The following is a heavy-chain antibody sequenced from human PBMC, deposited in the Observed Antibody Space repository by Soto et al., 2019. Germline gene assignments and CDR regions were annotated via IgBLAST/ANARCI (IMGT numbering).Heavy chain of an antibody. CDR1: GFTFSSHW. Sequence: EVQLVESGGGLVQPGGSLRLSCAASGFTFSSHWMHWVRQAPGKGLMWVSRINSDGSSTSYAESVKGRFTISRDNAKKQVFLEMKRSGGGGKGGFYCGRGGAGSTGSLEWGRGVLGTVSS. J-gene: IGHJ4*02. V-gene: IGHV3-74*01. D-gene: IGHD3-3*01. CDR3: GRGGAGSTGSLE. CDR2: INSDGSST.